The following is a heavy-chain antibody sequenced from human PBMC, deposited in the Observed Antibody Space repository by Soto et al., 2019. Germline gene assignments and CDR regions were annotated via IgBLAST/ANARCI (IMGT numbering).Heavy chain of an antibody. CDR2: VYYSGTT. CDR1: GGSVSNKTYY. D-gene: IGHD4-17*01. Sequence: QVQLQESGPGLLKPSETPSLTCSVSGGSVSNKTYYWSWIRQPPGKRLEWIGYVYYSGTTNYNPSLKSRVTISVDLSKNQFSLRLSSVTTADTALYYCARTTAVPNTLRSRYFFDYWGQGTLVTVSS. CDR3: ARTTAVPNTLRSRYFFDY. V-gene: IGHV4-61*01. J-gene: IGHJ4*02.